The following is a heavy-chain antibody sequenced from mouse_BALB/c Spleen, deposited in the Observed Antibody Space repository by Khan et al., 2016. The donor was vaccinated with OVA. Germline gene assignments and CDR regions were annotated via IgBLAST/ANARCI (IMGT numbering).Heavy chain of an antibody. V-gene: IGHV14-3*02. D-gene: IGHD1-1*01. CDR2: INPPTDHT. Sequence: VQLQQSGAELVKPGASVKLSCTASGFTITGNCMHWVKQWPEQGLEWIGNINPPTDHTEYNQIFKDKATITADKSYNTAYMQLSSLTSEDTAIHYCVNRGSCSAWFTYWGQGTLVTVSA. J-gene: IGHJ3*01. CDR1: GFTITGNC. CDR3: VNRGSCSAWFTY.